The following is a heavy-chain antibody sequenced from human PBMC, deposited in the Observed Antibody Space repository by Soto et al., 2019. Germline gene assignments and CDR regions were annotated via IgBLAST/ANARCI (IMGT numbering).Heavy chain of an antibody. V-gene: IGHV5-10-1*01. CDR2: IGPSDSYT. Sequence: GESLKISCKGSGYSFTSYWISGVRQMPGKGLEWMGRIGPSDSYTNYSPSFQGHVTISADKSISTAYLQWSSLKASDTAMYYCARHPYCSGGSCYSGGNYYYYYGMDVWGQGTTVTVSS. J-gene: IGHJ6*02. CDR1: GYSFTSYW. D-gene: IGHD2-15*01. CDR3: ARHPYCSGGSCYSGGNYYYYYGMDV.